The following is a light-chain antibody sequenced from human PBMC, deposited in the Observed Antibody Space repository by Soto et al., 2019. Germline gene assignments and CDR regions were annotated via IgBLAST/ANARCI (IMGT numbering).Light chain of an antibody. J-gene: IGLJ2*01. Sequence: QSVLTQPASVSGSPGQSITISCTGTSSDIGGYNYVSWYRQYPGKAPNLMIYEVSNRPSGVSNRFSGSKSGNTASLTISGLQAEDEADYYCSSYTSSSTLVVFGGGTKVTVL. CDR2: EVS. CDR3: SSYTSSSTLVV. V-gene: IGLV2-14*01. CDR1: SSDIGGYNY.